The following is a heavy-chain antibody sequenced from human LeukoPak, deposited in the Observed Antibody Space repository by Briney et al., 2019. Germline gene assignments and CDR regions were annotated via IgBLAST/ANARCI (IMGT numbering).Heavy chain of an antibody. CDR3: ARDGTGLDY. Sequence: SETLSLTCAVYGGSFSGYYWSWIRQPPGKGLEWIGEINHSGSTNYNPSLKSRVTISVDTSKNQFSLKLSSVTAADTAVYYCARDGTGLDYWAREPWSPSSQ. V-gene: IGHV4-34*01. CDR2: INHSGST. CDR1: GGSFSGYY. D-gene: IGHD1-1*01. J-gene: IGHJ4*02.